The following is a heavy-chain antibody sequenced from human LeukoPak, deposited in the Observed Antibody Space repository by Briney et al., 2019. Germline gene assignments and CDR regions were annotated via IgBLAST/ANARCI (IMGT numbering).Heavy chain of an antibody. J-gene: IGHJ4*02. Sequence: PGGSLRLSCAASGFTVSSNYMSWDRQAPGKGLEWVSVIYSGGSTYYADSVKGRFTISRDNSKNTLYLQMNSLRAEDTAVYYCARTRQQWQVLDYWGQGTLVTVSS. CDR1: GFTVSSNY. CDR2: IYSGGST. CDR3: ARTRQQWQVLDY. V-gene: IGHV3-66*01. D-gene: IGHD6-19*01.